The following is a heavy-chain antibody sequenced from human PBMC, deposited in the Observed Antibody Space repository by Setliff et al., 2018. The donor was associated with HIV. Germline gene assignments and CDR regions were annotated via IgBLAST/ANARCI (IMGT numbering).Heavy chain of an antibody. CDR2: ISSSGSTI. Sequence: PGGSLRLSCAASGFTFSDYYMSWIRQAPGKGLEWVSYISSSGSTIYYADSVEGRFTISRDNAKNSLYLQMNSLRAEDTAVYYCARDSSRGDRLRYWGQGTLVTVSS. V-gene: IGHV3-11*04. CDR3: ARDSSRGDRLRY. D-gene: IGHD2-21*02. J-gene: IGHJ4*02. CDR1: GFTFSDYY.